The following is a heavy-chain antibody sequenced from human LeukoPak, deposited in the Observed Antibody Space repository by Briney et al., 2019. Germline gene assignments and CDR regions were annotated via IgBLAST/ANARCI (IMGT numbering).Heavy chain of an antibody. CDR2: ISPSSTTI. J-gene: IGHJ4*02. CDR3: ARDYEKNYFDY. V-gene: IGHV3-48*04. Sequence: GGSLRLSCAASGFTFSSYSRSWVRQAPGKGLEWISYISPSSTTIYYADSVKGRFTISRDNAKNSLYLQMNSLRAEDTAVYYCARDYEKNYFDYWGQGTLVIVSS. D-gene: IGHD5-12*01. CDR1: GFTFSSYS.